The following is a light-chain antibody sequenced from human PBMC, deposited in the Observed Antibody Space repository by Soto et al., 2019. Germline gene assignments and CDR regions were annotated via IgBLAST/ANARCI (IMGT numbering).Light chain of an antibody. V-gene: IGKV3-15*01. CDR3: QQYNNWPPYT. CDR2: GAS. Sequence: EMVMTQSPATLSVSPGEGATLSCRASQSVTTNLAWFQQKPGQAPKLLLFGASMRATGIPARFSGSGSGTEFTLTISSLQSEDSATYYCQQYNNWPPYTFGQGTKLEIK. J-gene: IGKJ2*01. CDR1: QSVTTN.